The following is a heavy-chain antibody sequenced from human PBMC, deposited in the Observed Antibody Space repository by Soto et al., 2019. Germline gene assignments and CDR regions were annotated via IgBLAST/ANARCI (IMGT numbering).Heavy chain of an antibody. CDR2: IIPILGTI. D-gene: IGHD1-26*01. J-gene: IGHJ4*02. Sequence: QVQLVQSGAEVKTPGSSVRVSCKTAGRTFLISAIAWLRQAPGQGLEWMGGIIPILGTIHIAQNFQGRVNFTADRSTRTAYMDLSSLRSENTATYFCARGQEWEQPSNHYYFDSWGQGSQVIVSS. CDR1: GRTFLISA. CDR3: ARGQEWEQPSNHYYFDS. V-gene: IGHV1-69*06.